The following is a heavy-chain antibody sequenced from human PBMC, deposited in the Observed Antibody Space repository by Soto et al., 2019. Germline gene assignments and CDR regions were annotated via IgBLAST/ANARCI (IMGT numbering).Heavy chain of an antibody. Sequence: EVQLVESGGGLVQSGGSLRLSCAASGFTFCSYDMHWVRQATGKGLEWVSAIGTAGDTYYPGSVKGRFTISRENAKNSLYLQMNSLRAGDTAVYYCARGRSVAGFDYWGQGTLVTVSS. CDR3: ARGRSVAGFDY. J-gene: IGHJ4*02. V-gene: IGHV3-13*04. D-gene: IGHD6-19*01. CDR1: GFTFCSYD. CDR2: IGTAGDT.